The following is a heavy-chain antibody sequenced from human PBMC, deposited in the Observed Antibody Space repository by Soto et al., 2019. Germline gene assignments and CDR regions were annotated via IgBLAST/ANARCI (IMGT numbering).Heavy chain of an antibody. V-gene: IGHV4-39*01. CDR1: GGSISSSSYY. J-gene: IGHJ4*02. D-gene: IGHD3-22*01. Sequence: PSETLSLTCTVSGGSISSSSYYWGWIRQHPGKGLEWIGSIYYSGSTYYNPSLKSRVTISVDTSKNQFSLKLSSVTAADTAVYYCARQNYYDSSGYLMDFDYWGQGTLVTVSS. CDR2: IYYSGST. CDR3: ARQNYYDSSGYLMDFDY.